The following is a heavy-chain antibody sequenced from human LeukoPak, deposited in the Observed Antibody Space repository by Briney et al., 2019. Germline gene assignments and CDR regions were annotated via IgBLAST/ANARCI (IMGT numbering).Heavy chain of an antibody. CDR1: GFTFGDYA. D-gene: IGHD6-13*01. V-gene: IGHV3-49*03. Sequence: PGGSLRLSCTASGFTFGDYAMSWFRQAPGKGLEWVGFIRSKAYGGITEYAASVKGRFTISRDDYKSIAYLQMNSLKTEDTAVYYCTRDTGIAAAGTPFDYWGQGTLVTVSS. CDR2: IRSKAYGGIT. J-gene: IGHJ4*02. CDR3: TRDTGIAAAGTPFDY.